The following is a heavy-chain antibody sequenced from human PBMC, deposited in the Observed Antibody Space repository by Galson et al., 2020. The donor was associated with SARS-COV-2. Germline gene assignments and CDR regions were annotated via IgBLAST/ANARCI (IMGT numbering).Heavy chain of an antibody. J-gene: IGHJ4*02. Sequence: GESLKISCAASGFRFSNNWMSWVRQAPGKGLQWVANIKQDGSDRYYVDSARGRFTISSDYAKNSVYLQMNNLRADDTAGYYCARDEDGYNDVWGQGTLVAVSS. D-gene: IGHD5-12*01. CDR3: ARDEDGYNDV. CDR2: IKQDGSDR. V-gene: IGHV3-7*01. CDR1: GFRFSNNW.